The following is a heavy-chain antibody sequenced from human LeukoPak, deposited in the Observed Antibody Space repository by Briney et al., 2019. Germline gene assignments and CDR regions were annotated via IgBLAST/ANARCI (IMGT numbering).Heavy chain of an antibody. V-gene: IGHV3-9*01. CDR1: GFTFDDYA. CDR3: AKGHSSGYSTFDY. CDR2: ISWNSGSI. D-gene: IGHD3-22*01. Sequence: GGSLRLSCAASGFTFDDYAMHWVRQAPGKDLEWVSGISWNSGSIGYADSVKGRFTISRDNAKNSLYLQMNSLRAEDTALYYCAKGHSSGYSTFDYWGQGTLVTVSS. J-gene: IGHJ4*02.